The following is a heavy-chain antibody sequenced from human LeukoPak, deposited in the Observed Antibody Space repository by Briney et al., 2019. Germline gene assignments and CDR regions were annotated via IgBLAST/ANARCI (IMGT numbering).Heavy chain of an antibody. V-gene: IGHV3-53*04. Sequence: GGSLRLSCAASGFTVSSNYMSWVRQAPGKGLEWVSLIFSGGNTYYADSVKGRFTISRHNSGNTLYLQMNSLRAEDTAVYYCARVGPGYTYVYGAPYYFDSWGQGTLVTVFS. J-gene: IGHJ4*02. D-gene: IGHD5-18*01. CDR3: ARVGPGYTYVYGAPYYFDS. CDR2: IFSGGNT. CDR1: GFTVSSNY.